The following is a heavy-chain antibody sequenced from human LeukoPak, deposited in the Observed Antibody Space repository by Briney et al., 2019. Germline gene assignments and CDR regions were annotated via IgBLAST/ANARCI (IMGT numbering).Heavy chain of an antibody. CDR2: ISGSGSST. V-gene: IGHV3-23*01. D-gene: IGHD6-13*01. J-gene: IGHJ5*02. Sequence: GGSLRLSCAASGFTFSNYAMSWVRQAPGKGLEWVSAISGSGSSTYYADSVKGRFTISRDNSKNTLYLQMNSLRAEDTAVYYCAKGLQLVRSGWFDPWGQGTLVTVSS. CDR1: GFTFSNYA. CDR3: AKGLQLVRSGWFDP.